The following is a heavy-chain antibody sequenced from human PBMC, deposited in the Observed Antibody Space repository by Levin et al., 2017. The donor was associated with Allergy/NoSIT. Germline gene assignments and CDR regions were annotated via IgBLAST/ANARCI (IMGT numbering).Heavy chain of an antibody. Sequence: GGSLRLSCAASGFTFSSYEMNWVRQAPGKGLEWVSYISSSGSTIYYADSVKGRFTISRDNAKNSLYLQMNSLRAEDTAVYYCAGALGTLWFGESPVDYWGQGTLVTVSS. CDR2: ISSSGSTI. CDR1: GFTFSSYE. V-gene: IGHV3-48*03. J-gene: IGHJ4*02. CDR3: AGALGTLWFGESPVDY. D-gene: IGHD3-10*01.